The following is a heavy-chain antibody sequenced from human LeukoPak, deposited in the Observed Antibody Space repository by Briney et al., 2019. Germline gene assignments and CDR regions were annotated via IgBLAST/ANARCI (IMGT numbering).Heavy chain of an antibody. V-gene: IGHV3-30*18. CDR3: AKQSSAVATIGLFES. Sequence: GRSLRLSCEASGFNFSTYGMHWLSQAPGKGLERVAVISYDGSEKVYADFVKGRFTISRDDSHDTVYLHMNSLRSEDTAVYDCAKQSSAVATIGLFESWGQGTLVTVSS. CDR2: ISYDGSEK. J-gene: IGHJ4*02. CDR1: GFNFSTYG. D-gene: IGHD5-12*01.